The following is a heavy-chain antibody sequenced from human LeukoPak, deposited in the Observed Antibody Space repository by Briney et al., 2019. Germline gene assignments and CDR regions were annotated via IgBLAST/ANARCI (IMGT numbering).Heavy chain of an antibody. CDR1: GYTFTSYG. J-gene: IGHJ4*02. CDR2: ISAYNGNT. CDR3: ARAPMVRGVIISQGDY. V-gene: IGHV1-18*01. Sequence: GASVKVSCKASGYTFTSYGISWVRQAPGQGLEWMGWISAYNGNTNYAQKFQGRVTMTRDTSTSTVYMELSSLRSEDTAVYYCARAPMVRGVIISQGDYWGQGTLVTVSS. D-gene: IGHD3-10*01.